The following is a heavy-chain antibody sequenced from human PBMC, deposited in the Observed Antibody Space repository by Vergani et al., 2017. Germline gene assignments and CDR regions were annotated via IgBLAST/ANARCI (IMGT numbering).Heavy chain of an antibody. CDR1: GFTLNTYG. V-gene: IGHV3-49*04. CDR2: VRNKEDGGTP. CDR3: TTGFPGSSWSTY. D-gene: IGHD6-13*01. Sequence: VQLLQSGGGVVQPGGSLRLSCTLSGFTLNTYGIHWVRQAPGKGLEWVGFVRNKEDGGTPEHAASVKGRFTISRDDSKAIAYLQMNSLKTEDTAVYYCTTGFPGSSWSTYWGQGTLVTVSS. J-gene: IGHJ4*01.